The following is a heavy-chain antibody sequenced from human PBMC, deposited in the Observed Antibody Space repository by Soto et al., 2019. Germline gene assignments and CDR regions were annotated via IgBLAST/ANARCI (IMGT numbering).Heavy chain of an antibody. CDR1: VYTFTSYG. CDR2: ISAYNGNT. J-gene: IGHJ4*02. D-gene: IGHD2-2*02. V-gene: IGHV1-18*01. CDR3: ARSIVVVPAAISSSDD. Sequence: AAGKVSCKASVYTFTSYGISWVRQAPGQGLEWMGWISAYNGNTNYAQKLQGRVTMTTDTSTSTAYMELRSLRSDDTAVYYCARSIVVVPAAISSSDDWGQGTLVTVSS.